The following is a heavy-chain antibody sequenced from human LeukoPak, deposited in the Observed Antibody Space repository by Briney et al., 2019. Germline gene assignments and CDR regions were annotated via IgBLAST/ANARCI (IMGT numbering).Heavy chain of an antibody. CDR3: ARDRTGWLAPDY. V-gene: IGHV4-59*01. D-gene: IGHD6-19*01. J-gene: IGHJ4*02. CDR2: IYYSGST. CDR1: GDSISSYY. Sequence: SETLSLTCTVSGDSISSYYWTWIRQPPGEGLEWLGYIYYSGSTNYNPSLKSRVTISVDTSKNQSSLKLTSVTAADTAVYYCARDRTGWLAPDYWGQGILVTVPS.